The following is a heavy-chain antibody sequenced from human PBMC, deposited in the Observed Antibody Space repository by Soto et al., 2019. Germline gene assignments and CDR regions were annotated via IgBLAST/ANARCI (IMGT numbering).Heavy chain of an antibody. CDR2: INHSGST. CDR1: GGSFSGYY. Sequence: SETLSLTCAVYGGSFSGYYWSWIRQPPGKGLEWIGEINHSGSTNYNPSLKSRVTISVDTYKNQFSLTLSPVTAADTAVYYCARGVVVVPAAIHRGGFYYYYGMDVWGQGTTVAVSS. D-gene: IGHD2-2*02. CDR3: ARGVVVVPAAIHRGGFYYYYGMDV. V-gene: IGHV4-34*01. J-gene: IGHJ6*02.